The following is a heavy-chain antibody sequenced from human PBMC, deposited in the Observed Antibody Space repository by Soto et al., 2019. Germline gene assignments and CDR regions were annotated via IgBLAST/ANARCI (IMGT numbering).Heavy chain of an antibody. J-gene: IGHJ5*02. CDR3: AREERKGIISWFDP. CDR1: GDSVISATYF. V-gene: IGHV4-30-4*01. D-gene: IGHD2-21*01. Sequence: SETLSLTCTVSGDSVISATYFWSWIRQSPGKGLEWIGYIYYTGITHLNPSLKSRLTMAVDTSKNEFSLKLTSVSAADTAVYFCAREERKGIISWFDPWGQGTPVTVSS. CDR2: IYYTGIT.